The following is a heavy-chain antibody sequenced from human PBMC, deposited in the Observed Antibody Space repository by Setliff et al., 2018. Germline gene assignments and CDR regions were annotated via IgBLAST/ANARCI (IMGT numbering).Heavy chain of an antibody. CDR1: GFSLNSFR. Sequence: GSLRLSCAASGFSLNSFRMTWIRQPPGKGLEWVSSISSTGDDIYYADPVKGRFTISRDNAENSLYLQMNSLRVEDTAVYYCARDNTLFGVVITGGWFDPWGQGTLVTVSS. V-gene: IGHV3-21*01. CDR2: ISSTGDDI. CDR3: ARDNTLFGVVITGGWFDP. J-gene: IGHJ5*02. D-gene: IGHD3-3*01.